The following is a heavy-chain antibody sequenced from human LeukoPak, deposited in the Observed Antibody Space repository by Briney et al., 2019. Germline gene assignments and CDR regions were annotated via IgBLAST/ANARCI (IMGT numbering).Heavy chain of an antibody. Sequence: SQTLSLTCTVSGGSISSGGYYWSWIRQPPGKGLEWIVTIYHGRSTYYDASLKSRVTISVDRSKNPLSLKMSSVTAEDTAVYYCARVSGGDDSYYMDVWGKGTTVTVSS. CDR2: IYHGRST. CDR3: ARVSGGDDSYYMDV. CDR1: GGSISSGGYY. V-gene: IGHV4-30-2*01. D-gene: IGHD2-21*01. J-gene: IGHJ6*03.